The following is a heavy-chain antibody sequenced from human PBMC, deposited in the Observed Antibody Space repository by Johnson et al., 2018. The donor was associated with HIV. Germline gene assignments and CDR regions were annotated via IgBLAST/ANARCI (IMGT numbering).Heavy chain of an antibody. CDR1: GFIFSTYW. V-gene: IGHV3-74*02. Sequence: VQLVESGGDSVQPGGSLRLSCAASGFIFSTYWMHWVRQAPGKGLIWVACIKTDGSDTTYADSVKGRFTISRDNAKNTVYLQMDSLRDEDMAVYYCARGALGSFDIWGQGTMVTVSA. J-gene: IGHJ3*02. CDR3: ARGALGSFDI. D-gene: IGHD3-10*01. CDR2: IKTDGSDT.